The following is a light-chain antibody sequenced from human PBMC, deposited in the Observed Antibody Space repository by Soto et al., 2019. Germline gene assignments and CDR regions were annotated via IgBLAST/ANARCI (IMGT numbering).Light chain of an antibody. CDR3: QQSYSTPLT. V-gene: IGKV1-39*01. CDR2: AAS. CDR1: QSISSY. J-gene: IGKJ4*01. Sequence: DIQMTQSPSSLSASVGDRVTITCRASQSISSYLNWYQHKPGKAPKVLIYAASSLQSGVPSRFSGSGSETDFTLTISGPQPEDFATYYCQQSYSTPLTFGGGTKVEIK.